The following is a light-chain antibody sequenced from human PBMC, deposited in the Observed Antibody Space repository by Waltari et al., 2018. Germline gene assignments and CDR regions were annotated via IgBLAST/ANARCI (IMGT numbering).Light chain of an antibody. J-gene: IGLJ3*02. V-gene: IGLV2-23*01. CDR2: EAT. CDR3: CSYAGSNTWV. CDR1: SSSVGRYNF. Sequence: QSALTQPASVSGSTGQSSTISCTGTSSSVGRYNFVSWYQQHPGNAPKLMIYEATKRPSGVSDRFSGSKSGNTASLTISGLQAEDEADYYCCSYAGSNTWVFGGGTKVTVL.